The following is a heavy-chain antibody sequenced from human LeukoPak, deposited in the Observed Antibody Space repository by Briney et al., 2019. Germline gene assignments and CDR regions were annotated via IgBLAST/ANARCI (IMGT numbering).Heavy chain of an antibody. CDR3: AGRVTGYSSGYVY. J-gene: IGHJ4*02. CDR1: GITFSNYA. Sequence: GGSLRLSCVASGITFSNYAVSWVRQAPEKGLDWVSVISGSAHKIRYADSVKGRFTISRDNSESIVYLQMNNLRAEDTAVYYCAGRVTGYSSGYVYWGQGTLVTVSS. V-gene: IGHV3-23*01. D-gene: IGHD5-18*01. CDR2: ISGSAHKI.